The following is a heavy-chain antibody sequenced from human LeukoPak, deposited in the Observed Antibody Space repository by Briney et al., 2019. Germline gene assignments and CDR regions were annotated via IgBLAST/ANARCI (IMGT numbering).Heavy chain of an antibody. D-gene: IGHD6-13*01. CDR2: IYHSGST. J-gene: IGHJ4*02. CDR1: GGSISSGGYY. V-gene: IGHV4-30-2*01. CDR3: ARDSSSWRRDYYFDC. Sequence: SETLSLTCTVSGGSISSGGYYWSWIRQPPGKGLEWIGYIYHSGSTYYNPSLKSRVTISVDRSKNQFSLKLSSVTAADTAVYYCARDSSSWRRDYYFDCWGQGTLVTVSS.